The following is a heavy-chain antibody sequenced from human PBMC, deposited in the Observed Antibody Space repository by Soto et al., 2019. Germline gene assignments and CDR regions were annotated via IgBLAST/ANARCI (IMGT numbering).Heavy chain of an antibody. CDR3: ARDGRSHYYDSSGYFLDP. CDR1: GGSISSGDYY. J-gene: IGHJ5*02. V-gene: IGHV4-30-4*01. Sequence: PSETLSLTCTVSGGSISSGDYYWSWIRQPPGKGLEWIGYIYYSGSTYYNPSLKGRVTISVDTSKNQFSLKLSSVTAADTAVYYCARDGRSHYYDSSGYFLDPWGQGTLVTVSS. D-gene: IGHD3-22*01. CDR2: IYYSGST.